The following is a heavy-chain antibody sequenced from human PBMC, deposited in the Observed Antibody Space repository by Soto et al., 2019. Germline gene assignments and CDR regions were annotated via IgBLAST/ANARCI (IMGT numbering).Heavy chain of an antibody. V-gene: IGHV1-2*02. Sequence: WASVKVSCKASGYTFTGYYMHWVRQAPGQGLEWMGWINPNSGGTNCAQKFQGRVTMTRDTSISTAYMELSRLRSDDTAVYYCAREKGIVVVVAAPYGMDVWGQGTTVTVSS. CDR3: AREKGIVVVVAAPYGMDV. D-gene: IGHD2-15*01. CDR2: INPNSGGT. J-gene: IGHJ6*02. CDR1: GYTFTGYY.